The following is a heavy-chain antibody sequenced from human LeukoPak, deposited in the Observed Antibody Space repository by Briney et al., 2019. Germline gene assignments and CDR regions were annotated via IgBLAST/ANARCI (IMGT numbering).Heavy chain of an antibody. Sequence: GGSLRLSCEASGFTFSSYGITWVRQAPGKGLEWVSGISGGSDTTHYAASVKGRFTISRDNSKNTLYLQMNSLRAEDTAVYYCARDLGQYYDTSDNWFDPWGQETLVTVSS. D-gene: IGHD3-22*01. CDR2: ISGGSDTT. CDR3: ARDLGQYYDTSDNWFDP. V-gene: IGHV3-23*01. CDR1: GFTFSSYG. J-gene: IGHJ5*02.